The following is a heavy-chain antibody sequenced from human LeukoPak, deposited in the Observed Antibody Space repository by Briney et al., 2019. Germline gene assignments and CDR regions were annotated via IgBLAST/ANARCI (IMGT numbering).Heavy chain of an antibody. CDR3: AREFGLAGPYFDY. V-gene: IGHV3-23*01. J-gene: IGHJ4*02. CDR1: GFTFSNYG. D-gene: IGHD3/OR15-3a*01. Sequence: GGSLRLSCAASGFTFSNYGMNWVRQAPGKGLEWVSGITSSGITYYADSVKGRFTVSRDNSKNTLYLQMNSLRAEDTALYYCAREFGLAGPYFDYWGQGTLVTVSS. CDR2: ITSSGIT.